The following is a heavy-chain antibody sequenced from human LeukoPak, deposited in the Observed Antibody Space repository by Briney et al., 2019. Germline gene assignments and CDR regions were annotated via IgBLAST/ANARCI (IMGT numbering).Heavy chain of an antibody. CDR3: ARGQLADDQ. D-gene: IGHD2-15*01. CDR1: GFTFSTYW. J-gene: IGHJ4*02. CDR2: IKPDGSEA. Sequence: GGSLRLSCAPSGFTFSTYWMSWVRQTPGRVLEWVAKIKPDGSEASYVDSVKGRFTISRDNAKNSVYLQMNSLRVEDTAVYYCARGQLADDQWGQGALVTVSS. V-gene: IGHV3-7*01.